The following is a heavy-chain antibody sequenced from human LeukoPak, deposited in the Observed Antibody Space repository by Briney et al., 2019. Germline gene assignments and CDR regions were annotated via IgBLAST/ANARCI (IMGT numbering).Heavy chain of an antibody. CDR2: INSDGTTT. CDR1: GFTSNTNW. Sequence: GGSLRLSCAATGFTSNTNWMHWVRQAPRKGLEWVSRINSDGTTTNYADSVKGRFTISRDNARNTLYLQMNSLRAEDTAVFYCARGSVMGGQGILVTVSS. V-gene: IGHV3-74*01. D-gene: IGHD3-16*01. CDR3: ARGSVM. J-gene: IGHJ4*01.